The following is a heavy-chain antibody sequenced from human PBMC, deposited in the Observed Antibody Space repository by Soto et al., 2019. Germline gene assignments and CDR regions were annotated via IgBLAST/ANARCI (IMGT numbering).Heavy chain of an antibody. J-gene: IGHJ6*02. CDR1: GFTFSNAW. D-gene: IGHD4-17*01. CDR2: IKSKTDGGTT. V-gene: IGHV3-15*01. CDR3: TRGLHYYYGMDV. Sequence: GGSLRLSCAASGFTFSNAWMSWVRQAPGKGLEWVGRIKSKTDGGTTDYAAPVKGRFTISRDDSKNTLYLQMNSLKTEDTAVYYCTRGLHYYYGMDVWGQGTTVTVSS.